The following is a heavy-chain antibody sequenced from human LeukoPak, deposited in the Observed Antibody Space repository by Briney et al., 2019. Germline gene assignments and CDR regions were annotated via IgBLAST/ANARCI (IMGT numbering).Heavy chain of an antibody. J-gene: IGHJ4*02. CDR2: IWYDGSNK. V-gene: IGHV3-33*01. Sequence: GGSLRLSCAASGFTFSSYGMHWVRQAPGKGQEWVAVIWYDGSNKYYADSVKGRFTISRDNSKNTLYLQMNSLRAEDTAVYYCARGEGYYYDSSGYLGYWGQGTLVTVSP. D-gene: IGHD3-22*01. CDR3: ARGEGYYYDSSGYLGY. CDR1: GFTFSSYG.